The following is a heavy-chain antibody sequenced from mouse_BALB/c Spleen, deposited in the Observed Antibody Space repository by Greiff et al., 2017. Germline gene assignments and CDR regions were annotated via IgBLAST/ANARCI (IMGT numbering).Heavy chain of an antibody. J-gene: IGHJ4*01. V-gene: IGHV1-7*01. CDR1: GYTFTSYW. D-gene: IGHD2-14*01. CDR2: INPSTGYT. Sequence: VQLQQSWAELSKPGASVQMSCKASGYTFTSYWMHWVKQRPGQGLEWIGYINPSTGYTEYNQKFKDKATLTADKSSSTAYMQLSSLTSEDSAVYYCARSYRYDRGYAMDYWGQGTSVTVSS. CDR3: ARSYRYDRGYAMDY.